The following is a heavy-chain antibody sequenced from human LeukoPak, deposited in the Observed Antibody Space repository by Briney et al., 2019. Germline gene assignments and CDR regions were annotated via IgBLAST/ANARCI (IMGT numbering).Heavy chain of an antibody. D-gene: IGHD3-22*01. J-gene: IGHJ4*02. CDR2: IKQDGSEK. CDR1: GFTFSSYW. CDR3: ARQDGDYYDSSGYYYFDY. V-gene: IGHV3-7*01. Sequence: GGSLRLSCAASGFTFSSYWMSWVRQAPGKGLEWVANIKQDGSEKYYVDSVKGRFTISRDNAKNSLYLQMNSLRAEDTAVYYCARQDGDYYDSSGYYYFDYWGQGTLVTVSS.